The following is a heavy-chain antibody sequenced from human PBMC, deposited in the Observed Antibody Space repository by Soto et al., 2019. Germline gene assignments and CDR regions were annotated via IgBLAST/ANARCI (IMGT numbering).Heavy chain of an antibody. CDR3: ARLNYYDSR. D-gene: IGHD3-22*01. J-gene: IGHJ4*02. V-gene: IGHV4-39*01. CDR2: IYYSGST. Sequence: SETMSLTCTVSGGSIRGSSYYWGWIRQPPGKGLEWIGSIYYSGSTYYSPSLKSRVTISVDTSKNQFSLKLSSVTAADTAVYYCARLNYYDSRWGQGTLVTVSS. CDR1: GGSIRGSSYY.